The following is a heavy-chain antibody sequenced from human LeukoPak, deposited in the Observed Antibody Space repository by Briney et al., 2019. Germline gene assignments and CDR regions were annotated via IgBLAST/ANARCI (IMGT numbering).Heavy chain of an antibody. Sequence: GGSLRLSCAASGFTFSSYSMNWVRQAPGKGLEWLSYISSSGSTIYYADSVKGRFTISRDNSKNTLYLQMNSLRAEDTAVYYCAKLNYYDTSGFYYWGQGTLVTVSS. CDR2: ISSSGSTI. D-gene: IGHD3-22*01. J-gene: IGHJ4*02. V-gene: IGHV3-48*01. CDR1: GFTFSSYS. CDR3: AKLNYYDTSGFYY.